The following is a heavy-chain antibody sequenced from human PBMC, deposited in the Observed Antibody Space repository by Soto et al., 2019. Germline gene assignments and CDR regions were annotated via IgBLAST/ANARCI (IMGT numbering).Heavy chain of an antibody. Sequence: ASVKVSCKASGYTFTGYYMHWVRQAPGQGLEWMGWINPNSGGTNYAQKFQGRVTMTRDTSISTAYMELSRLRSDDTAVYYCARELYSSGKYYYSYGMDVWGQGTTVTVSS. CDR1: GYTFTGYY. V-gene: IGHV1-2*02. D-gene: IGHD6-19*01. CDR2: INPNSGGT. J-gene: IGHJ6*02. CDR3: ARELYSSGKYYYSYGMDV.